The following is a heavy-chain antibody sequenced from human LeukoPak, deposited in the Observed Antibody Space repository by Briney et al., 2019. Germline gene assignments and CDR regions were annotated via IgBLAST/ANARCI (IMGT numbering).Heavy chain of an antibody. V-gene: IGHV3-30*04. CDR2: ISYDGSNK. D-gene: IGHD5-24*01. J-gene: IGHJ4*02. CDR1: GFTFSSYS. Sequence: GGSLRLSCAASGFTFSSYSMHWVCQAPGKGLEWVAVISYDGSNKYYADSVKGRFTISRDNSKNTLYLQMNSLRAEDTAVYYCTRERRDGYDSLLEYWGQGTLVTVS. CDR3: TRERRDGYDSLLEY.